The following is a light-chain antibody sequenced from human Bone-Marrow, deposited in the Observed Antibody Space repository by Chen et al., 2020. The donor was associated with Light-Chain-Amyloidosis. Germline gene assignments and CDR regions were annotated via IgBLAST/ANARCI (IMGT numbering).Light chain of an antibody. J-gene: IGLJ2*01. CDR2: RDS. V-gene: IGLV3-25*03. Sequence: SYELTQPPSVSVSPGPTARITCSGDDLTTKYDYGYQQKPGPAPVLVIHRDSERPSGISERFSGSSSGTTATFTISGVRAEDEADDHCQSADSSGTYEVVFGGGTKLTVL. CDR3: QSADSSGTYEVV. CDR1: DLTTKY.